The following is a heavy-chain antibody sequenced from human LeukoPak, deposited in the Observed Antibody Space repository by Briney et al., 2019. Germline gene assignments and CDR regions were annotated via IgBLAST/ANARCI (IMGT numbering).Heavy chain of an antibody. V-gene: IGHV6-1*01. CDR1: GASISSDSAA. CDR3: ARSPSSGWRNFYYYMDV. Sequence: SQTLSLTCAISGASISSDSAAWNWIRQSPSRGLEWLGRTYYRSTWYNDYAVSVKSRITINPDTSKNQFSLHLNSVTLEDTAVYYCARSPSSGWRNFYYYMDVWGKETTVTVSS. J-gene: IGHJ6*03. D-gene: IGHD6-19*01. CDR2: TYYRSTWYN.